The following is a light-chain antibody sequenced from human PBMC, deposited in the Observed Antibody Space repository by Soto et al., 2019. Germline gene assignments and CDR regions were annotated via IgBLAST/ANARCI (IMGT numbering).Light chain of an antibody. CDR3: QQSYRTLIT. Sequence: DSQMTQSPYSLSASVGDRVKITCRASQSISSYLNWYQQKPGKAPKLLIYAASSLQSGVPSRFSGSGSGTDFTLTISSLQPEDFATYYCQQSYRTLITFGQGTRLEIK. V-gene: IGKV1-39*01. CDR1: QSISSY. CDR2: AAS. J-gene: IGKJ5*01.